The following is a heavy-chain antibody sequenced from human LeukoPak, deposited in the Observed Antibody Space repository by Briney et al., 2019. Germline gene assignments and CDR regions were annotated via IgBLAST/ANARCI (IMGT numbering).Heavy chain of an antibody. CDR3: TRDMGGVMVY. D-gene: IGHD3-16*01. V-gene: IGHV3-7*01. Sequence: GGSLRLSCAASGFSFSNYWMSWVRQAPGKGPEWVANIKQDGGEKYYVDSVKGRFTISRDNAKNSLYLQMNGLRAEDTAVCYCTRDMGGVMVYWGQGTLVTVSS. J-gene: IGHJ4*02. CDR2: IKQDGGEK. CDR1: GFSFSNYW.